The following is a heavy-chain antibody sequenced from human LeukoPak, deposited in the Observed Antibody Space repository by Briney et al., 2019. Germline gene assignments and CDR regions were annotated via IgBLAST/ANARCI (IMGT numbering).Heavy chain of an antibody. V-gene: IGHV3-9*01. D-gene: IGHD6-19*01. CDR1: GFTFDDYA. CDR2: ISWNSGSI. Sequence: HPGGSLRLSCAASGFTFDDYAMHWVRQAPGKGLEWVSGISWNSGSIGYADSVKGRFTISRDNAKNSLYLQMNSLRAEDTAVYYCASEVSSAGGGLDYWGQGTLVTVSS. J-gene: IGHJ4*02. CDR3: ASEVSSAGGGLDY.